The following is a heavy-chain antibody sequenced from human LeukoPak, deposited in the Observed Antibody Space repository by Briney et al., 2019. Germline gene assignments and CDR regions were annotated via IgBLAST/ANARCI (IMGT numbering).Heavy chain of an antibody. CDR3: ASASGSYDAVDY. D-gene: IGHD1-26*01. Sequence: KASETLSLTCTVSGGSISSGDYYWSWIRQPPGRGLEWIEYIYYSGSTYYNPSLKSRVTISVDTSKNQFSLKLSSVTAADTAVYYCASASGSYDAVDYWGQGTLVTVSS. CDR2: IYYSGST. CDR1: GGSISSGDYY. V-gene: IGHV4-30-4*08. J-gene: IGHJ4*02.